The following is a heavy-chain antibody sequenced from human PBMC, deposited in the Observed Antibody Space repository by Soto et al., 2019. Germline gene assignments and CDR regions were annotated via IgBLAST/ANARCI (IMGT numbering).Heavy chain of an antibody. D-gene: IGHD5-18*01. J-gene: IGHJ4*02. CDR2: ISNDGSNK. V-gene: IGHV3-30-3*01. CDR3: ARDGRYSYGGYYFDY. CDR1: GFTFSSYA. Sequence: LRLSCAASGFTFSSYAMHWVRQAPGKGLEWVAVISNDGSNKYYADSVKGRFTISRDNSKNTLYLQMNSLRAEDTAVYYCARDGRYSYGGYYFDYWGQGTLVTVSS.